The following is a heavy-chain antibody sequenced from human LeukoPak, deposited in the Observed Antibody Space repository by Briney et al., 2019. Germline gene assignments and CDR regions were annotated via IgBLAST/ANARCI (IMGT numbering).Heavy chain of an antibody. Sequence: GGSLRLSCAASGFTFSNYAMSWVRQAPGKGLEWVSGISGGGGSTYYADSVKGRFTISRDNSKNTLDLQMNSLRAGDTAIYYCAKGISTPDYWGQGTLVTASS. D-gene: IGHD2-2*01. CDR2: ISGGGGST. CDR3: AKGISTPDY. CDR1: GFTFSNYA. J-gene: IGHJ4*02. V-gene: IGHV3-23*01.